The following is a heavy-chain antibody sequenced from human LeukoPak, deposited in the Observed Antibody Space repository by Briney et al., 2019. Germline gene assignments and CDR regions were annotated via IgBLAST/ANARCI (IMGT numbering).Heavy chain of an antibody. J-gene: IGHJ4*02. CDR3: VKEDIMNGWGV. V-gene: IGHV3-7*01. Sequence: GGSLRLSCAASGFTFSSYWMSWVRQAPGKGLEWVANIKQDGSEKYCVDSVKGRFTISRDNAKNSLYLQMNSLRAEDTAVYYCVKEDIMNGWGVWGQGTLVTVSS. CDR2: IKQDGSEK. D-gene: IGHD3-16*01. CDR1: GFTFSSYW.